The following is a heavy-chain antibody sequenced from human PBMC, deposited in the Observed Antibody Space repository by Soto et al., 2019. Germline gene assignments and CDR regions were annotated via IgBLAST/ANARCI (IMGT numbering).Heavy chain of an antibody. V-gene: IGHV4-4*07. D-gene: IGHD1-1*01. Sequence: SATLSLTCTVSGASISGFYWSWIRKSAGKGLEWIGRIYATGTTDYNPSLKSRVMMSVDTSKKQFSLKLRSVTAADTAVYYCVRDGTKTLRDWFDPWGQGISVTVSS. CDR3: VRDGTKTLRDWFDP. J-gene: IGHJ5*02. CDR2: IYATGTT. CDR1: GASISGFY.